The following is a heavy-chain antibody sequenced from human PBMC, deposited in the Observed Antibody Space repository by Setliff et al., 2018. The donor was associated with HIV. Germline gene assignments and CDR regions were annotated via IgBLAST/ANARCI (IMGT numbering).Heavy chain of an antibody. CDR2: IFPGDSDT. D-gene: IGHD4-17*01. V-gene: IGHV5-51*01. J-gene: IGHJ6*03. CDR1: GYNLNTDW. CDR3: AGLRGDYVGQYYYYMDV. Sequence: PGESLRISCKGPGYNLNTDWIAWVRQKPGKGLEWMGSIFPGDSDTKYSPSFEGQVTISADKSISTAYLKWSRLRASDTGIYYCAGLRGDYVGQYYYYMDVWGEGTTVTVSS.